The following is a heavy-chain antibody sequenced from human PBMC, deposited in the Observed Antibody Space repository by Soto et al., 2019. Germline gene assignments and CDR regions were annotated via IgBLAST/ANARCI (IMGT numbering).Heavy chain of an antibody. CDR2: ISAYNGNT. CDR3: ARVDTAMVVNAHSYYFDY. CDR1: GYTFTSYG. J-gene: IGHJ4*02. V-gene: IGHV1-18*01. D-gene: IGHD5-18*01. Sequence: ASVKVSCKASGYTFTSYGISWVRQAPGQGLEWMGWISAYNGNTNYAQKLQGRVTMTTDTSTSTAYMELRSLRSDDTAVYYCARVDTAMVVNAHSYYFDYWGQGTLVTVSS.